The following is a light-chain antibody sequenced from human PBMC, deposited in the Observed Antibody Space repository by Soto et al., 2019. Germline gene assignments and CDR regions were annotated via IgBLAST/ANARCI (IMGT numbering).Light chain of an antibody. V-gene: IGLV2-8*01. Sequence: QSVLTQPPSASGSPGQAVTVSCTGTSSNIGGYNFVSWYQHHPDKAPQLIIYEVNKRPSGVPDRFSGSKSGNTASLTVSGLQAEDEADYYCSSYAGNNNLLFGGGTQLTVL. CDR2: EVN. CDR1: SSNIGGYNF. CDR3: SSYAGNNNLL. J-gene: IGLJ7*01.